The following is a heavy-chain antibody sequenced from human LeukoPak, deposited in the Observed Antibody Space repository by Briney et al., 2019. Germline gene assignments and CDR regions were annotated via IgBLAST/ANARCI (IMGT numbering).Heavy chain of an antibody. Sequence: SGGSLRLSCAASGFTFSSYGMHWVRQAPGKGLEWVAVISYDGSNKYYADSVKGRFAISRDNSKNTLYLQMNSLRAEDTAVYYRAREAWNDFYFDYCGQGTLVTVSS. CDR2: ISYDGSNK. J-gene: IGHJ4*02. CDR3: AREAWNDFYFDY. V-gene: IGHV3-30*03. CDR1: GFTFSSYG. D-gene: IGHD1-1*01.